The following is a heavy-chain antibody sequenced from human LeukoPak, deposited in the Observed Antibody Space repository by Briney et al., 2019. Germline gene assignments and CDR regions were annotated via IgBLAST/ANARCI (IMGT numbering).Heavy chain of an antibody. Sequence: SETLSLTCAVYGGSFSGYYWSWIRQPPGKGLEWIGEINHSGSTNYNPSLKSRVTISVDTSKNQFSLKLSSVTAADTAVYYCARRAQSWSSRWYLRGGVSSYYYMDVWGKGTTVTVSS. V-gene: IGHV4-34*01. CDR3: ARRAQSWSSRWYLRGGVSSYYYMDV. CDR2: INHSGST. CDR1: GGSFSGYY. J-gene: IGHJ6*03. D-gene: IGHD6-13*01.